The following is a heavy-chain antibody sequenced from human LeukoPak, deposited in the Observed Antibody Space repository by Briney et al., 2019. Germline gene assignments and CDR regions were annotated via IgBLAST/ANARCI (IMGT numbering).Heavy chain of an antibody. Sequence: PGGSLRLSCAASGFTFSTFSMNWVRQAPGKGLEWVSSISSSAGTLYYAASVKGRFTISRDNAKNSLYLQMNSLRAEDTAVYYCARLPVVPAAIIYYYYYYMDVWGKGTTVTVSS. CDR3: ARLPVVPAAIIYYYYYYMDV. J-gene: IGHJ6*03. CDR1: GFTFSTFS. D-gene: IGHD2-2*01. CDR2: ISSSAGTL. V-gene: IGHV3-48*01.